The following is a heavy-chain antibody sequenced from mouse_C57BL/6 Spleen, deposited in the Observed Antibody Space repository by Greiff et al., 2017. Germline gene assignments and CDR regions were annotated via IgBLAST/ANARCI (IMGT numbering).Heavy chain of an antibody. V-gene: IGHV6-6*01. Sequence: EVHLVESGGGLVQPGGSMKLSCAASGFTFSDAWMDWVRQSPEKGLEWVAEIRNKANNHATYYAESVKGRFTISRDDSKSSVYLQMNSLRAEDTGIYYCTLTTVVATLDFDVWGTGTTVTVSS. CDR3: TLTTVVATLDFDV. CDR1: GFTFSDAW. J-gene: IGHJ1*03. CDR2: IRNKANNHAT. D-gene: IGHD1-1*01.